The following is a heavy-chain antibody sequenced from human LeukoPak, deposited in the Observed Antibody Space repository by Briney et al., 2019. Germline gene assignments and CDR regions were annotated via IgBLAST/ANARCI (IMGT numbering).Heavy chain of an antibody. V-gene: IGHV2-70*01. D-gene: IGHD5-12*01. CDR3: ARIRRIGYSGCDYYYYYGMDV. J-gene: IGHJ6*04. CDR2: IDWDDDK. CDR1: GFSLSTSGMC. Sequence: SGPALVKPTQTLTLTCTFSGFSLSTSGMCVSWIRQPPGKGLEWLALIDWDDDKYYSTSLKTRLTISKDTSKNQVVLTMTNMDPVDTATYYCARIRRIGYSGCDYYYYYGMDVWGKGTTVTVSS.